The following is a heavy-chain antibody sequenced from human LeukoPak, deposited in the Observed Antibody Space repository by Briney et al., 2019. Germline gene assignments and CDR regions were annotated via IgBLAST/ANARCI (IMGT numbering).Heavy chain of an antibody. CDR2: IYYTGNT. J-gene: IGHJ4*02. CDR1: GGSISNSGYY. CDR3: ARLTSGWYVIY. V-gene: IGHV4-39*01. Sequence: SETLSLTCTVSGGSISNSGYYWGWIRQPPGKGLEWIGSIYYTGNTYYNPSLNSRVTISVDTSKNQFSLKLSFVTDADTAIYYCARLTSGWYVIYWGQGTLVTVSS. D-gene: IGHD6-19*01.